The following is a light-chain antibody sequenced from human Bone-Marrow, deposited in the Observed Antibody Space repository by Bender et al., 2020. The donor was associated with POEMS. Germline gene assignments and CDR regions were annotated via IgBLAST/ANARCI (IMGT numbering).Light chain of an antibody. CDR3: QVWDDTPDHFAV. CDR2: DDS. CDR1: NVGSKS. Sequence: AARITCGGNNVGSKSVHWYQQRPGRAPVVVVYDDSDRPSGIPERYSGSNSGDTATLTITRVEAGDEADYYCQVWDDTPDHFAVFGPGTEVTVL. V-gene: IGLV3-21*02. J-gene: IGLJ1*01.